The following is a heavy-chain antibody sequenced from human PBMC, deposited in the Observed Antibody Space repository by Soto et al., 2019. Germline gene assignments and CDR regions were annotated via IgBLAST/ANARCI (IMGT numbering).Heavy chain of an antibody. J-gene: IGHJ5*02. Sequence: EVQLFESGGGLVQPGESLRLPCVGSGFDFSSQVMRWVRQAPGKGLEWVSSVSGSGGSKHFPDFLKGWFSSSRDKYKNTLYLEMNSLRVEYTAVYYCVKDLPLWSGYSFSENHWGQGTLVTVSS. V-gene: IGHV3-23*01. CDR1: GFDFSSQV. D-gene: IGHD3-3*01. CDR2: VSGSGGSK. CDR3: VKDLPLWSGYSFSENH.